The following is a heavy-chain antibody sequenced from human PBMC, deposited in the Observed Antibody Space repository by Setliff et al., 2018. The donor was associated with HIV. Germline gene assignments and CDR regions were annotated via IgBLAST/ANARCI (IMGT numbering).Heavy chain of an antibody. CDR3: GRQLSNSFES. V-gene: IGHV1-2*02. Sequence: GASVKVSCKASGYTFTDYFMHLVRQAHGQGLEWRGWISPNKGETNIPQRFRGRVTMTRDTSINTAYMDMSGLRSDDTAVYFFGRQLSNSFESLGQVTLVTVSS. D-gene: IGHD1-1*01. CDR2: ISPNKGET. CDR1: GYTFTDYF. J-gene: IGHJ4*02.